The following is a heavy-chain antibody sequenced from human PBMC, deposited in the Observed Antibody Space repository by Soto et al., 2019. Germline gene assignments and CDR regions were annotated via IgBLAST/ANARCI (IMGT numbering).Heavy chain of an antibody. CDR3: VRGDNWNDEDSYY. V-gene: IGHV3-33*01. CDR1: GFMFSNHG. D-gene: IGHD1-1*01. CDR2: IWSDGTNR. J-gene: IGHJ4*02. Sequence: QVQLVESGGGVVQPGRSLRLSCAASGFMFSNHGMHWVLQAPGKGLEWVAVIWSDGTNRYYADSVKGRFTISRDNSKNAVYLQRKSLRAEDTAVYYCVRGDNWNDEDSYYWGQGTLVTVSS.